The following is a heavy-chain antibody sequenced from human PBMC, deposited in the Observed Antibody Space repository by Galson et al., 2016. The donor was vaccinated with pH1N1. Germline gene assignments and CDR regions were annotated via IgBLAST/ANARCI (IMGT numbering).Heavy chain of an antibody. Sequence: LSLTCTVSGGSISSGDYYWPWIRQPTGKGLEWIGHIYTSGSTNYNPSLKSRVTISLDTSKNQFSLGLGYVTAADTAVYYCARDVVAMTTGSLLYSFDYWGQGTLVTVSS. D-gene: IGHD4-17*01. V-gene: IGHV4-61*09. CDR2: IYTSGST. CDR1: GGSISSGDYY. J-gene: IGHJ4*02. CDR3: ARDVVAMTTGSLLYSFDY.